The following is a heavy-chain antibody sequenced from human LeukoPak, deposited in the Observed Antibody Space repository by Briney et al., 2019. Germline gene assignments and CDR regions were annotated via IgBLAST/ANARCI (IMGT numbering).Heavy chain of an antibody. J-gene: IGHJ4*02. CDR2: INQHGSES. Sequence: GGPLRLSCAASGFTVSSNYMIWLRQAPGKGLEWVANINQHGSESYYVDSVKGRFIISRDNAKNSLYLHMSSLRGDDMAVYYCARGGLFRYGGTSGDYWGQGTLVTVSS. V-gene: IGHV3-7*01. CDR1: GFTVSSNY. D-gene: IGHD4/OR15-4a*01. CDR3: ARGGLFRYGGTSGDY.